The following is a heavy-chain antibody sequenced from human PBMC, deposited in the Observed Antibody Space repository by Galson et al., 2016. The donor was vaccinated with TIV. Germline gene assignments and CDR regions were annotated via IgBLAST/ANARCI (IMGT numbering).Heavy chain of an antibody. CDR3: SRGSGDAPYYFYMDV. J-gene: IGHJ6*03. CDR2: ISTYNGNT. V-gene: IGHV1-18*01. Sequence: SVKVSCKASGYTFTSYGITWVRQAPGQGLEWMGWISTYNGNTNYAQKLQGTVSITRDTSTGTAYMELTSLRAEDTALYYCSRGSGDAPYYFYMDVWGEGTAVTVSS. CDR1: GYTFTSYG. D-gene: IGHD2-21*01.